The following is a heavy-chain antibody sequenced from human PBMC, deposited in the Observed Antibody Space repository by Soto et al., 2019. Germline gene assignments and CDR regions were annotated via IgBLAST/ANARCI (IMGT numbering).Heavy chain of an antibody. D-gene: IGHD2-8*01. J-gene: IGHJ6*02. V-gene: IGHV1-2*04. CDR3: ARAPGYCTNGVCPPDGYYYGMDV. CDR2: INPNSGGT. CDR1: GYTFTGYY. Sequence: ASVKVSCKASGYTFTGYYMHWVRQAPGQGLEWMGWINPNSGGTNYAQKFQGWVTMTRDTSISTAYMELSRLRSDDTAVYYCARAPGYCTNGVCPPDGYYYGMDVWGQGTKVTVSS.